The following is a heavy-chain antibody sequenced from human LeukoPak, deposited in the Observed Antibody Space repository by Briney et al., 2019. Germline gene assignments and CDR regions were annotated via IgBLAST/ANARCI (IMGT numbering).Heavy chain of an antibody. V-gene: IGHV4-61*02. D-gene: IGHD3-3*01. CDR3: AREYYDFGEGWFDP. Sequence: NPSETLSLTCTVCGGSISSGSYYWSWIRQPAGKGLEWIGRIYTSGSTNYNPSLKSRVTISVDTSKNQFSLKLSSVTAADTAVYYCAREYYDFGEGWFDPWGQGTLVTVSS. CDR2: IYTSGST. CDR1: GGSISSGSYY. J-gene: IGHJ5*02.